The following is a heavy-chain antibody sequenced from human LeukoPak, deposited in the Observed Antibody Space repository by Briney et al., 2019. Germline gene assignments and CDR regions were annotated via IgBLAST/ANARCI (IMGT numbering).Heavy chain of an antibody. J-gene: IGHJ4*02. CDR3: ARGGDRSFDY. CDR2: IYTSGST. D-gene: IGHD3-10*01. V-gene: IGHV4-4*07. CDR1: GGSISSYY. Sequence: PSETLSLTCTVYGGSISSYYWSWIRQPAGKGLEWIGRIYTSGSTNYNPSLKSRVTMSVDTSKNQFSLNLNSVTAADTAVYYCARGGDRSFDYWGQGTLVTVSS.